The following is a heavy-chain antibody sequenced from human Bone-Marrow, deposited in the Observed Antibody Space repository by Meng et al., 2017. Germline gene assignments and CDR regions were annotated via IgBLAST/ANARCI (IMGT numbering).Heavy chain of an antibody. CDR3: ARRVHDGTGHHYFDS. D-gene: IGHD1-7*01. Sequence: QVQLQESGPRLVRPSQTLSLTCTVSGGSTTSTSYYWDWIRQSPAKGLEWIGTIGYSGTIVYNPSLSSRVTMTLDTSKNQFSLKLSSVTAPDTAVYYCARRVHDGTGHHYFDSWGQGTLVTVSS. J-gene: IGHJ4*02. CDR1: GGSTTSTSYY. V-gene: IGHV4-39*01. CDR2: IGYSGTI.